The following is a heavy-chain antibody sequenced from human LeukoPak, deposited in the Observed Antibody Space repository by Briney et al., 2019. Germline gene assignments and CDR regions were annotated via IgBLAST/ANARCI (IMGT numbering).Heavy chain of an antibody. V-gene: IGHV3-7*01. J-gene: IGHJ4*02. D-gene: IGHD3-22*01. CDR1: GFTFSSYW. CDR2: IKQDGSGK. Sequence: GGSLRLSCAASGFTFSSYWMSWVRQAPGKGLGWVANIKQDGSGKYYVDSVKGRFTISRDNAKNSLYLQMNSLRAEDTAVYYCASPLNYDSSGYYDDYWGQGTLVTVSS. CDR3: ASPLNYDSSGYYDDY.